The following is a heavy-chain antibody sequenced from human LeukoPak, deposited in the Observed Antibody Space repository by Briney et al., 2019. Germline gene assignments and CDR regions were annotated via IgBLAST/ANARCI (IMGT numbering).Heavy chain of an antibody. CDR1: GYSISSGYF. Sequence: PSETLSLTCDVSGYSISSGYFWGWIRQPPGKGLEWIGSIDHVGNTYQNPSLKSRVTISRDTSKNQFSLKLTSVTTADTAVYYCARSPRWFFDLWGRGTLVTVSS. CDR2: IDHVGNT. J-gene: IGHJ2*01. CDR3: ARSPRWFFDL. V-gene: IGHV4-38-2*01.